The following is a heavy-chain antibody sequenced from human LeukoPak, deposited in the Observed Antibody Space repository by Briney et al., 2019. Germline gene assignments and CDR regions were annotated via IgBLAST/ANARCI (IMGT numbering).Heavy chain of an antibody. D-gene: IGHD2-15*01. J-gene: IGHJ6*03. CDR3: GRDALVGYFSYYYMDV. CDR1: GGSFSGYY. Sequence: SETLSLTCAVYGGSFSGYYWTWIRQTPGKGLEWIGEINHSGSTNYNPSLKSRVTISIDTSKNQFSLKLSSVTAADTAVYYCGRDALVGYFSYYYMDVWGKGTTVTVSS. V-gene: IGHV4-34*01. CDR2: INHSGST.